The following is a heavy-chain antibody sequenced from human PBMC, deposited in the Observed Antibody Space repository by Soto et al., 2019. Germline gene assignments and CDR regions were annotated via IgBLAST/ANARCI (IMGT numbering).Heavy chain of an antibody. CDR1: GYTFTSYG. J-gene: IGHJ6*02. V-gene: IGHV1-18*01. CDR3: SRDLYNVRSGAADTNKAV. D-gene: IGHD3-10*01. Sequence: ASVKVSCKASGYTFTSYGLSWLRQAPGQGLEWMGWISAYNGNTNYAQKLQGRVTMTTNTSTSTAYMELRSLRSDRTAVYYLSRDLYNVRSGAADTNKAVWGQGNTVTVSS. CDR2: ISAYNGNT.